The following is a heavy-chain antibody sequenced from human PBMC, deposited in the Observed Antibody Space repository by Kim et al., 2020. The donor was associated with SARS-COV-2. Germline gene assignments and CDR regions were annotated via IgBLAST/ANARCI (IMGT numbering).Heavy chain of an antibody. CDR2: ISSTGGST. Sequence: GGSLRLSCAASGFTFSNYYINWVRQAPGKGLEWVSGISSTGGSTYYADSVKGRVTISRDNSKNTLYLQLSSLRADDTAVYYCLLRAPGYWGQGTLVTVSS. CDR1: GFTFSNYY. D-gene: IGHD3-10*01. J-gene: IGHJ4*02. V-gene: IGHV3-23*01. CDR3: LLRAPGY.